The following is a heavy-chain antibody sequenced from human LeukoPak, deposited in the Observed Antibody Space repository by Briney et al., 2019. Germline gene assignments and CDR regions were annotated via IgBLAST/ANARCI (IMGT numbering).Heavy chain of an antibody. D-gene: IGHD3-10*01. Sequence: GSLRLSCAESGVTFTNAWLSWVRQAPRKGLEWIGRIKSKTDGETTNYAEPVRGRFTISRDDSKSAVYLQMNSLKIEDTAVYYCTTDLGTYYHGSQRLIPIDYWGQGTLVTVSS. CDR2: IKSKTDGETT. J-gene: IGHJ4*02. V-gene: IGHV3-15*01. CDR3: TTDLGTYYHGSQRLIPIDY. CDR1: GVTFTNAW.